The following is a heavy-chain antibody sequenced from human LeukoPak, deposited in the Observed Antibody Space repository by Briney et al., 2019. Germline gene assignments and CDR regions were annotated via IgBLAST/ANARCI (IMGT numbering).Heavy chain of an antibody. CDR2: INPNSGGT. CDR1: GYTFSDYY. CDR3: ARGPLQSDWYYFDY. V-gene: IGHV1-2*02. J-gene: IGHJ4*02. D-gene: IGHD3/OR15-3a*01. Sequence: ASVKVSCKASGYTFSDYYMHWVRQAHGQGLEWMGWINPNSGGTNYAQNFQGRVTMTRDTSINTAYMELSRLTSDDTAVYYCARGPLQSDWYYFDYWGQGILVTVSS.